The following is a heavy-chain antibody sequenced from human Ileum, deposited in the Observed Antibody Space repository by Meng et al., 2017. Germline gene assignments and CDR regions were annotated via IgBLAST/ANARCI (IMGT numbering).Heavy chain of an antibody. D-gene: IGHD5-12*01. CDR1: GFSFRSYA. CDR3: AKRGCVGSGCRGPPDI. Sequence: GESLKISCAASGFSFRSYAMHWVRQAPGKGLEWVSIISGGGDNTFYADSVKGRFTNSRDNSKDTVHLLMNSLRADDTALYYCAKRGCVGSGCRGPPDIWGQGTMVTVSS. V-gene: IGHV3-23*01. J-gene: IGHJ3*02. CDR2: ISGGGDNT.